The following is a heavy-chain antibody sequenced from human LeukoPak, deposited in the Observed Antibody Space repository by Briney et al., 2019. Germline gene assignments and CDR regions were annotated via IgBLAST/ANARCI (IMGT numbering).Heavy chain of an antibody. CDR2: INHSGST. D-gene: IGHD2-2*01. CDR3: ARDRAPYCSSTSCYQGHDY. CDR1: GGSFSGYY. Sequence: SETLSLTCAVYGGSFSGYYWSWIRQPPGKGLEWIGEINHSGSTDYNPSLKSRVTISVDTSKNQFSLKLSSVTAADTAVYYCARDRAPYCSSTSCYQGHDYWGQGNLVTVSS. J-gene: IGHJ4*02. V-gene: IGHV4-34*01.